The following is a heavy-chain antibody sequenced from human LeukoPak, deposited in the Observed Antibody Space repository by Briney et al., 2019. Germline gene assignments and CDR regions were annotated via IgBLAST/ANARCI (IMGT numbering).Heavy chain of an antibody. Sequence: GGSLRLSCSASGITFSRYAMHWVRQAPGKGLEYVSAISHNGGTTYYADSVKGRFTISRDNSKNTLYLQMNSLRAEGTAVYYCAREGLATVYAFDIWGQGTMVTVSS. J-gene: IGHJ3*02. CDR3: AREGLATVYAFDI. CDR2: ISHNGGTT. D-gene: IGHD4-17*01. CDR1: GITFSRYA. V-gene: IGHV3-64*04.